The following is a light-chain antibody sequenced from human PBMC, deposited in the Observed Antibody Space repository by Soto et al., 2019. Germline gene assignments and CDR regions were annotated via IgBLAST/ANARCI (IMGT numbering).Light chain of an antibody. J-gene: IGLJ2*01. CDR1: SSDVGAYIF. CDR3: SIYAGGNHVI. CDR2: EVS. V-gene: IGLV2-8*01. Sequence: QSVLTQPPSASGSPGQSVAISCTGTSSDVGAYIFVSWYQQHPGKAPKLMIYEVSKRPSGVPDRFSGSKSGNTASLTVSGLQAEDEADYYCSIYAGGNHVIFGGGTKVTVL.